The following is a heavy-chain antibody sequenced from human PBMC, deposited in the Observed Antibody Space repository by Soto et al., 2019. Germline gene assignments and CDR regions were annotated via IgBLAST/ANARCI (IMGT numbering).Heavy chain of an antibody. J-gene: IGHJ4*02. V-gene: IGHV3-23*01. CDR1: GFTFSSYA. Sequence: GSLRLSCAASGFTFSSYAMSWVRQAPGKGLEWVSAISGSGGSTYYADSVKGRFTISRDNSKNTLYLQMNSLRAEDTAVYYCAKLAYDSSGYYYPYFDYWGQGTLVTVSS. CDR2: ISGSGGST. D-gene: IGHD3-22*01. CDR3: AKLAYDSSGYYYPYFDY.